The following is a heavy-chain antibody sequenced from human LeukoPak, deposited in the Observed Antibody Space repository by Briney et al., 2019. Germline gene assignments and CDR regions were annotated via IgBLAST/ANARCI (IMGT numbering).Heavy chain of an antibody. J-gene: IGHJ5*02. CDR1: GYTFTGYY. D-gene: IGHD1-7*01. CDR2: INPNSGGT. V-gene: IGHV1-2*02. Sequence: EASVKVSCKASGYTFTGYYMHWVREAPGQGLEWMGWINPNSGGTNYAQKFQGRVTMTRDTSISTAYMELSRLRSDDTAVYYCAGDGEELGYNWFDPWGQGTLVTVSS. CDR3: AGDGEELGYNWFDP.